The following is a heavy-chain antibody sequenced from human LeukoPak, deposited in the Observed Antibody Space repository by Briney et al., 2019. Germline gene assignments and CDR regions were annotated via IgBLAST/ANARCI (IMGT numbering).Heavy chain of an antibody. J-gene: IGHJ5*02. V-gene: IGHV1-2*02. D-gene: IGHD3-3*01. CDR2: INPNSGGT. CDR3: ARDRDYDFWSGYYGDGWFDP. Sequence: GASVKVSCKASGYTFTAYYMHWVRQAPGQGLEGMGWINPNSGGTNYAQKFQGRVTMTRDTSISTAYMELSRLRSDDTAVYYCARDRDYDFWSGYYGDGWFDPWGQGTLVTVSS. CDR1: GYTFTAYY.